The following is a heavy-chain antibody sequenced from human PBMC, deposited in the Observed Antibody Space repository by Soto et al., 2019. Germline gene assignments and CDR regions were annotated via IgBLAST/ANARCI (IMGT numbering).Heavy chain of an antibody. V-gene: IGHV1-18*01. D-gene: IGHD2-2*01. CDR1: GYTFTSYG. J-gene: IGHJ4*02. CDR3: ARDTQFEGGYCSSTSCYAHFDY. Sequence: ASVKVSCKASGYTFTSYGISWVRQAPGQGLEWMGWISAYNGNTNYAQKLQGRVTMTTDTSTSTAYMELRSLRSDDTAVYYCARDTQFEGGYCSSTSCYAHFDYWGQGPLVTVSS. CDR2: ISAYNGNT.